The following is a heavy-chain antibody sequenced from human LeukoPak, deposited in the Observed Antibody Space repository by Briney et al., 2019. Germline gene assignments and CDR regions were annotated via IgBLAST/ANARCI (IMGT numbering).Heavy chain of an antibody. CDR2: ISAYNGNT. D-gene: IGHD4-11*01. CDR3: ARSPTWPAVRPLDY. Sequence: GASVRVSCKASGYTFTSYYMHWVRQAPGQGLEWMGWISAYNGNTNYAQKLQGRVTMTTDTSTSTAYMELRSLRSDDTAVYYCARSPTWPAVRPLDYWGQGTLVTVSS. J-gene: IGHJ4*02. CDR1: GYTFTSYY. V-gene: IGHV1-18*04.